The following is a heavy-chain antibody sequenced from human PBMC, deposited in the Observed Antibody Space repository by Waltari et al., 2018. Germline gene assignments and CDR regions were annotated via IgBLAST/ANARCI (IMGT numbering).Heavy chain of an antibody. D-gene: IGHD2-2*01. CDR2: IIPVFGTA. Sequence: QVRLVQSGAAVETPGASVKVSCTAFGGSFSGYSIHWVRPAPGPGLEWMGGIIPVFGTANYAQKFQDRFAITADESTSTAYMELSSLRSEDTAAYYCTTSSYCGTTTCYQYYGMDVWGQGTTVTVSS. J-gene: IGHJ6*02. CDR1: GGSFSGYS. V-gene: IGHV1-69*01. CDR3: TTSSYCGTTTCYQYYGMDV.